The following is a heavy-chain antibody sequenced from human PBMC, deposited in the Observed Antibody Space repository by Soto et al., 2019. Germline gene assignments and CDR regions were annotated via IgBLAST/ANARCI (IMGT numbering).Heavy chain of an antibody. CDR2: IGAAGDT. CDR1: GFTFSSYD. CDR3: ASGGCGSSRYEGGRRIDY. V-gene: IGHV3-13*01. Sequence: EVQLVESGGGLVQPGGSLRLSCAAAGFTFSSYDMHLVRQVTGKGLEWVSAIGAAGDTYYPDSVKGRITISSENAKNSMYLQTNSLRDEATAVYYCASGGCGSSRYEGGRRIDYWGQGTLVTVS. D-gene: IGHD6-13*01. J-gene: IGHJ4*02.